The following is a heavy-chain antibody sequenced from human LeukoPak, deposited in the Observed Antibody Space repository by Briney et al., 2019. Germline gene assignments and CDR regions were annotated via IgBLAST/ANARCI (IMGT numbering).Heavy chain of an antibody. J-gene: IGHJ4*02. CDR3: SRGRSGTYLLAKLDY. CDR1: GYTFTGYD. V-gene: IGHV1-8*01. CDR2: MNPDSGNA. Sequence: ASVKVSCKASGYTFTGYDIHWVRHATGQGLEWMGWMNPDSGNAGSARKFQGRVTFTRDTSISIAFMELSSLRSDDTAVYFCSRGRSGTYLLAKLDYWGQGALVTVSS. D-gene: IGHD1-26*01.